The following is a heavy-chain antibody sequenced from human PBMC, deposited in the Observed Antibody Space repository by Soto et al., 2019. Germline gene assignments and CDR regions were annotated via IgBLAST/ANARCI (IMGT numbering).Heavy chain of an antibody. CDR1: GGSISSYY. V-gene: IGHV4-59*01. J-gene: IGHJ4*02. CDR2: IYYSGST. CDR3: ARDKRIAVAGGGSGFDY. Sequence: PSETLSLTCTVSGGSISSYYWSWIRQPPGKGLEWIGYIYYSGSTNYNPSLKSRVTISVDTSKNQFSLKLSSVTAADTAVYYCARDKRIAVAGGGSGFDYWGQGTLVTVSS. D-gene: IGHD6-19*01.